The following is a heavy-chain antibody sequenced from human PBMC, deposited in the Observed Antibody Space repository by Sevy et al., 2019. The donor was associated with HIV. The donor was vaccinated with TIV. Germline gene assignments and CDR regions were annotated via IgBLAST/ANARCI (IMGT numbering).Heavy chain of an antibody. D-gene: IGHD3-22*01. CDR3: ASHNYRDRSGYYYPVWFDY. CDR1: SGSISSSTYY. Sequence: SETLSLTCTVSSGSISSSTYYWAWIRQPPGKGLEWIGSIFYSGSPHYNPSLQSRLTISVDTSKNQFSLKLSSVTAADTAVYYCASHNYRDRSGYYYPVWFDYWGRGTLVTVPQ. CDR2: IFYSGSP. J-gene: IGHJ4*02. V-gene: IGHV4-39*01.